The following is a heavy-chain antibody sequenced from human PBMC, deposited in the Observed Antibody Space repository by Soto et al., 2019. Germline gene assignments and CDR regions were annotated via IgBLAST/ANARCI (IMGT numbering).Heavy chain of an antibody. CDR2: IIPIFGTA. CDR1: GGTFSSYA. Sequence: QVQLVQSGAEVKKPGSSVKVSCKASGGTFSSYAISWVRQAPGQGLEWMGGIIPIFGTANYAQKFQGRVTITADESTSTAYMELSSLRSEDTAVYYCARDYPHLKDIVLVPAAGHYYYGMDVWGQGTTVTVSS. V-gene: IGHV1-69*12. D-gene: IGHD2-2*01. J-gene: IGHJ6*02. CDR3: ARDYPHLKDIVLVPAAGHYYYGMDV.